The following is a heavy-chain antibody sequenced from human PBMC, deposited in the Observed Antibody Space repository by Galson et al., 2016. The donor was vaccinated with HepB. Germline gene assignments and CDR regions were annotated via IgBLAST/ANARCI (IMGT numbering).Heavy chain of an antibody. Sequence: SVKVSCKASGYTFTSYYMHWVRQAPVQGLEWMGIINPSGGSTSYAQKFQGRVKMTRDTSTSTVYMELRSLRSEDTAVYYCARDKDIVVVPAAMGFDPWGQGTLVTVSS. V-gene: IGHV1-46*01. CDR2: INPSGGST. D-gene: IGHD2-2*01. CDR1: GYTFTSYY. J-gene: IGHJ5*02. CDR3: ARDKDIVVVPAAMGFDP.